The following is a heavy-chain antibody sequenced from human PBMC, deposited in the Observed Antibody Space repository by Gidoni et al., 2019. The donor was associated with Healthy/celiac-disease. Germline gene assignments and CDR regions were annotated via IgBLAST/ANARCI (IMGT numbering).Heavy chain of an antibody. D-gene: IGHD3-22*01. CDR2: IYPGDSDT. CDR1: GYSFTSYW. J-gene: IGHJ4*02. V-gene: IGHV5-51*01. CDR3: ARQGKYYYDSRVY. Sequence: GESLKISCKGSGYSFTSYWIGWVRQMPGKGLEWMGSIYPGDSDTRYSPSFQGQVTISADKSISTAYLQWSSRKASDTAMYYCARQGKYYYDSRVYWGQGTLVTVSS.